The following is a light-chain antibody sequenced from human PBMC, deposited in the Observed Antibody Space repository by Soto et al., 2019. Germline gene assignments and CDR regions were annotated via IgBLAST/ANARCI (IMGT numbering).Light chain of an antibody. V-gene: IGLV2-14*01. CDR1: SSDVGGYNY. CDR3: SSYKSTSTLYV. J-gene: IGLJ1*01. CDR2: EVS. Sequence: QSVLAQPASVSGSPGQSITISCTGTSSDVGGYNYVSWYQQHPGKAPKLMIFEVSDRPSGVSNRFSGSKSGNTASLTISGLQAEDEADYYCSSYKSTSTLYVLGTGTKV.